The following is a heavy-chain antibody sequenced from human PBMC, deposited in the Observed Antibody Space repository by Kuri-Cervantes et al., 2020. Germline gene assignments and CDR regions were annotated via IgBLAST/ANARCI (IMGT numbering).Heavy chain of an antibody. CDR1: GFTFSSYS. CDR2: ISSSSSYI. Sequence: GESLKISCAASGFTFSSYSMNWVRQAPGKGLEWVSSISSSSSYIYYADSVKGRFTISRDNAKNSLYLQMNSLRAEDTAVYYCAREGGEGTVTPHYYYGMDVWGQGTTVTVSS. CDR3: AREGGEGTVTPHYYYGMDV. D-gene: IGHD4-17*01. V-gene: IGHV3-21*01. J-gene: IGHJ6*02.